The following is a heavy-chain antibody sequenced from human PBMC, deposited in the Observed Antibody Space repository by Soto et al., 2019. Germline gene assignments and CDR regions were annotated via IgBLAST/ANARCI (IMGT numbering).Heavy chain of an antibody. CDR2: IHHSGST. J-gene: IGHJ4*02. V-gene: IGHV4-4*02. D-gene: IGHD6-19*01. Sequence: QLQLQESGPGLVKPSETLSLTCAVSSASIITEQRWTWVRQPPGKGLEWIGEIHHSGSTNNNPSLRSRVTMSVDKSKNQFSLNLNSVTAADTALYDCARSFGWYAIDHWGQGNLVIVFS. CDR3: ARSFGWYAIDH. CDR1: SASIITEQR.